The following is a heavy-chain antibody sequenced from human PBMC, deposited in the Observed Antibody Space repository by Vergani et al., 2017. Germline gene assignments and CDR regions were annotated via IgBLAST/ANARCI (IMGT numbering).Heavy chain of an antibody. V-gene: IGHV3-7*03. J-gene: IGHJ2*01. D-gene: IGHD6-13*01. CDR3: VKDIAASGNYWYFDL. Sequence: EVHLVESGGGLVQPGRSLRLSCSGSGFTLGDYAMTWVRQAPGKGLEWVANIKEDGTEKYYLDSVKGRFTISRDIAENSIYLEMNSLRAEDTALYYCVKDIAASGNYWYFDLWGRGTLVTVSS. CDR2: IKEDGTEK. CDR1: GFTLGDYA.